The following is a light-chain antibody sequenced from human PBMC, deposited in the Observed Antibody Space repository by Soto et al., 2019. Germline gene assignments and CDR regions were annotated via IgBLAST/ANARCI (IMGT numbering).Light chain of an antibody. V-gene: IGKV1-39*01. J-gene: IGKJ1*01. CDR2: AAS. Sequence: DIQMTQSPSTLSASVGDRVTITCRASQTIDSWLAWYQQKPGKAPKVLIFAASRLQSGVPSRFSGSRSGTDCTLTISSLQPDDFATYYCQHSYSRTFGQGTKVDI. CDR1: QTIDSW. CDR3: QHSYSRT.